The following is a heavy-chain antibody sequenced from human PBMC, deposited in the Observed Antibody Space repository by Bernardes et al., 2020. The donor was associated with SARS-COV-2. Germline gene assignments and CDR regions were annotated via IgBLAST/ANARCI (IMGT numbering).Heavy chain of an antibody. CDR1: GSTFGDSA. CDR3: ATDCEVATITSPSAY. V-gene: IGHV3-9*01. CDR2: SSWNSGSI. J-gene: IGHJ4*02. Sequence: GGSLRLSCAASGSTFGDSALHWGRQAQGKGLERVSGSSWNSGSIGYADSVKGRLTSSRDNSKNSLYLQMNSLSAEGTALYYCATDCEVATITSPSAYWGQGALFIVS. D-gene: IGHD5-12*01.